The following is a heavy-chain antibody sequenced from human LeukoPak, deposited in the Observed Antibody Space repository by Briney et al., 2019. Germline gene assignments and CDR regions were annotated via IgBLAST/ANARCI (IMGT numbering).Heavy chain of an antibody. CDR3: ARGPIVVVPAAMAFEY. CDR2: IHYSGGT. Sequence: SQTLSLTCTVSGGSISSRDYFWTWIRQPPGKGLEWIGYIHYSGGTTYNPSLRSRRTISVDTSKNQFSLKVTSVTAADTAVYYCARGPIVVVPAAMAFEYWGQGTLVTVSS. D-gene: IGHD2-2*01. V-gene: IGHV4-30-4*08. J-gene: IGHJ4*02. CDR1: GGSISSRDYF.